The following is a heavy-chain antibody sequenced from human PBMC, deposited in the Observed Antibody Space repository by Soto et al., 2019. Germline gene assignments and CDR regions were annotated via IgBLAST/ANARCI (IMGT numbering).Heavy chain of an antibody. V-gene: IGHV1-69*13. CDR3: AREGAILGNWNYAQLDY. J-gene: IGHJ4*02. CDR2: IIPIFGTA. CDR1: GGTFSSYA. D-gene: IGHD1-7*01. Sequence: SVKVSCKASGGTFSSYAISWVQQAPGQGLEWMGGIIPIFGTANYAQKFQGRVTITADESTSTAYMELSSLRSEDTAVYYCAREGAILGNWNYAQLDYWGQGXLVTVYS.